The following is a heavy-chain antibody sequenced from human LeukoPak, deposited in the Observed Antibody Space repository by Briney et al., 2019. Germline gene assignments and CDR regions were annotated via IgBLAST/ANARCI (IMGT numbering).Heavy chain of an antibody. CDR3: ARDGALVATYSHYYYYMDV. CDR1: GGSISSGSYY. D-gene: IGHD5-12*01. Sequence: SETLSLTCTVSGGSISSGSYYWGWIRQPPGKGLEWIGSIYYSGSTYYNPSLKSRVTISVDTSKNQFSLKLSSVTAADTAVYYCARDGALVATYSHYYYYMDVWGKGTTVTVSS. J-gene: IGHJ6*03. CDR2: IYYSGST. V-gene: IGHV4-39*07.